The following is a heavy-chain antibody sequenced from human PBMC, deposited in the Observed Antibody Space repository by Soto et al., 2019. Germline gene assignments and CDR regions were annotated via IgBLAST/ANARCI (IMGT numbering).Heavy chain of an antibody. V-gene: IGHV3-33*01. CDR2: IWYDGSNK. CDR3: ARDSKRLSSWYYFDY. Sequence: QPGGSLRLSCAASGFTFSSYGMHWVRQAPGKGLEWVAVIWYDGSNKYYADSVKGRFTISRDNSKNTLYLQMNSLRAEDTAVYYCARDSKRLSSWYYFDYWGQGTLVTVSS. D-gene: IGHD6-13*01. CDR1: GFTFSSYG. J-gene: IGHJ4*02.